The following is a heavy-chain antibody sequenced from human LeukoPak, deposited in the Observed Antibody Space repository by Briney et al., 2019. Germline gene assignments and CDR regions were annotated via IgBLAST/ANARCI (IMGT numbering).Heavy chain of an antibody. CDR1: GFTFSSYS. CDR2: ISSSSSYI. CDR3: ARDSYPPSSSWYYFDY. Sequence: GGSLRLSCAASGFTFSSYSMNWVRQAPGKGLEWVSSISSSSSYIYYADSVKGRFTISRDNAKNSLYLQMDSLRAEDTAVYYCARDSYPPSSSWYYFDYWGQGTLVTVSS. V-gene: IGHV3-21*01. D-gene: IGHD6-13*01. J-gene: IGHJ4*02.